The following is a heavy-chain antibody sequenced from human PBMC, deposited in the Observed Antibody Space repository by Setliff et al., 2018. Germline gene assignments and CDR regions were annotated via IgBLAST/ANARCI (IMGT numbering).Heavy chain of an antibody. J-gene: IGHJ4*02. V-gene: IGHV1-18*01. CDR1: GYTFNNFG. CDR3: ARVGVTSTKEYYFDH. D-gene: IGHD2-21*02. Sequence: ASVQVSCKASGYTFNNFGISWVRQAPGQGLEWMGWISGYIRDTNYAQKFQGRVTMTTDTSTSTTYMELRSLRSDDPAVYYWARVGVTSTKEYYFDHWGQGTLVTVSS. CDR2: ISGYIRDT.